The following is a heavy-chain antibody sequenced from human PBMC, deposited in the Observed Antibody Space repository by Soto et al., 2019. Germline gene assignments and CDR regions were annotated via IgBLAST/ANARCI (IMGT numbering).Heavy chain of an antibody. V-gene: IGHV3-23*01. Sequence: GGSLRLSCAGSGFIFSTYGMSWVRQAPGKGLEWVSAISSTGATTYYADSVKGRFTISRDNSKSILFLQMNSLSAEETAVYYCVKDGPTYSSGWLLQSWGQGTPVTVSS. CDR2: ISSTGATT. CDR1: GFIFSTYG. D-gene: IGHD6-19*01. J-gene: IGHJ4*02. CDR3: VKDGPTYSSGWLLQS.